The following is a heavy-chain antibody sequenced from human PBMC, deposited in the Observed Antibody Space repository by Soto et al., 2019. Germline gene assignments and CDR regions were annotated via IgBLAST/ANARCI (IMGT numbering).Heavy chain of an antibody. CDR3: ARDRYYDSSGYYPSFDY. J-gene: IGHJ4*02. CDR2: INPNSGGT. Sequence: ASVKVSCKASGYTFTGYYMHWVRQAPGQGLEWMGWINPNSGGTNYAQKFQGWVTMTRDTSISTAYMELSRLRSDDTAVYYCARDRYYDSSGYYPSFDYWGQGTLVTVSS. D-gene: IGHD3-22*01. CDR1: GYTFTGYY. V-gene: IGHV1-2*04.